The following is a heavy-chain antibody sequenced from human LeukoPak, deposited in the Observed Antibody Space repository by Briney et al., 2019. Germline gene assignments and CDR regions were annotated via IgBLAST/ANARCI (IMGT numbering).Heavy chain of an antibody. V-gene: IGHV1-8*01. Sequence: ASVKVSCKASGYTFTSCDIDWVRQATGQGLEWMGWMNPNSGNTGYGQSFQGRITMTRDISIGTAYMELSNLTSEDTAIYYCTRGSSGRRDNWGQGTLVTVSA. CDR3: TRGSSGRRDN. J-gene: IGHJ4*02. CDR1: GYTFTSCD. CDR2: MNPNSGNT. D-gene: IGHD6-19*01.